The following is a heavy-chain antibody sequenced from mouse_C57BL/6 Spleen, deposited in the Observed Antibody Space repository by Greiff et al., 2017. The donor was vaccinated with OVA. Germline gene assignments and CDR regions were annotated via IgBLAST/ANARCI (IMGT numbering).Heavy chain of an antibody. CDR2: IDPETGGT. Sequence: QVQLQQSGAELVRPGASVTLSCKASGYTFTDYEMHWVKQTPVHGLEWIGAIDPETGGTAYNQKFKGKAILTADKSSSTAYMELRSLTSEDSAVYYCTRGVNYYGSSPKYFDVWGTGTTVTVSS. D-gene: IGHD1-1*01. J-gene: IGHJ1*03. V-gene: IGHV1-15*01. CDR1: GYTFTDYE. CDR3: TRGVNYYGSSPKYFDV.